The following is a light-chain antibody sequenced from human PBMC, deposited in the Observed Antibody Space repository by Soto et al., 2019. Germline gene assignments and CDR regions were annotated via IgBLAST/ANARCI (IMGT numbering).Light chain of an antibody. CDR3: QQRMAWPPIT. CDR1: QSVSTY. CDR2: DAS. Sequence: EVVLTQSPATLSLSPGERATLSCRASQSVSTYLAWFQQKPGQAPRLLIYDASNRATGIPARFIGSGSGTDFTLTISGLEPEDFAVYYCQQRMAWPPITFGQGTRLEIK. V-gene: IGKV3-11*01. J-gene: IGKJ5*01.